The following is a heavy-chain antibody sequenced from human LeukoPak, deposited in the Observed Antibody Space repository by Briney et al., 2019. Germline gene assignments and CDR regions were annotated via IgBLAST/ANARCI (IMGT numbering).Heavy chain of an antibody. J-gene: IGHJ4*02. CDR3: ARERSPTVTEERTTN. CDR2: IKPSGSEK. CDR1: GFTFSNYW. D-gene: IGHD4-17*01. V-gene: IGHV3-7*03. Sequence: SGGSLRLSCEGSGFTFSNYWMTWVRQAPEKGLEWVANIKPSGSEKHYADSVEGRFTISRDNAKNSLYLQMNSLRAEDTAVYYCARERSPTVTEERTTNWGQGTLVTVSS.